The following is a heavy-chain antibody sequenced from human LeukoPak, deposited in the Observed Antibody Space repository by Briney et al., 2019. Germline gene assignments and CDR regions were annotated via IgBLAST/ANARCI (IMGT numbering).Heavy chain of an antibody. D-gene: IGHD6-13*01. CDR1: GFTFTSSA. CDR2: IVVGSGNT. Sequence: ASVKVSCKASGFTFTSSAMQWVRQARGQRLEWIGWIVVGSGNTNYAQKFQERVTITRDMSTSTAYMELSSLRSEDTAVYYCAAGQQLVKGEDYGMDVWGQGTTVTVSS. V-gene: IGHV1-58*02. J-gene: IGHJ6*02. CDR3: AAGQQLVKGEDYGMDV.